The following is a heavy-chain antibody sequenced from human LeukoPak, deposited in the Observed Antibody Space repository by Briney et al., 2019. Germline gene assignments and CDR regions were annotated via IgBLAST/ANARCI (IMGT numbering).Heavy chain of an antibody. Sequence: PGGSLRLSCAASGFTFSSYWMSWVRQAPGKGLEWVANIKQDGSEKYYVDSVKGRFTISRDNAKNSLYLQMNSLRAEDTAVYYCARASGGGTPYYYYYMDVWGKGTTVTVSS. D-gene: IGHD3-16*01. CDR3: ARASGGGTPYYYYYMDV. CDR1: GFTFSSYW. J-gene: IGHJ6*03. V-gene: IGHV3-7*01. CDR2: IKQDGSEK.